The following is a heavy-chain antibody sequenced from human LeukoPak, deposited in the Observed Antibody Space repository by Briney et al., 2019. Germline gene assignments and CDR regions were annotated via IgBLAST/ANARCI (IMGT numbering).Heavy chain of an antibody. J-gene: IGHJ4*02. CDR3: AKDDRWLQFCC. CDR2: IKQDGSEK. D-gene: IGHD5-24*01. V-gene: IGHV3-7*03. CDR1: RFTFSSYW. Sequence: GGTLRLSCASSRFTFSSYWMSWVRQAPGKGLEWVANIKQDGSEKYYVDSVKGRFTISRDNAKNSLYLQMNSLRAEDTAVYYCAKDDRWLQFCCWGQGTLVTVSS.